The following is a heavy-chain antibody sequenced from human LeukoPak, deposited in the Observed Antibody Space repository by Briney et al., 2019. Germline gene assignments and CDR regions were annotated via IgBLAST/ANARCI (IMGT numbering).Heavy chain of an antibody. CDR3: ARGSSSSGYGYFDY. D-gene: IGHD5-12*01. CDR1: GFTFDDYA. V-gene: IGHV3-9*01. Sequence: PGGSLRLSCAASGFTFDDYAMHWVRQAPGKGLEWVSGISWNSGSIGYADSVKGRFTISRDNAKNSLYLQMNSLRAGDTAVYYCARGSSSSGYGYFDYWGQGTLVTVSS. J-gene: IGHJ4*02. CDR2: ISWNSGSI.